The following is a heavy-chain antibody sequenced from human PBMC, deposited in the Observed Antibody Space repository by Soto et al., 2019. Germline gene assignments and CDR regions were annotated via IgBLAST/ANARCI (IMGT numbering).Heavy chain of an antibody. CDR1: GGTFSSYA. V-gene: IGHV1-69*12. CDR2: IIPIFGTA. D-gene: IGHD2-15*01. Sequence: QVQLVQSGAEVKKPGSSVKVSCKASGGTFSSYAISWVRQAPGQGLEWMGGIIPIFGTANYAQKFQGRVTSTAEESTSTXSMXLXSLRSEDTAVYYCARGTDYCSGGSCYLELHYYGMDVWGQGTTVTVSS. CDR3: ARGTDYCSGGSCYLELHYYGMDV. J-gene: IGHJ6*02.